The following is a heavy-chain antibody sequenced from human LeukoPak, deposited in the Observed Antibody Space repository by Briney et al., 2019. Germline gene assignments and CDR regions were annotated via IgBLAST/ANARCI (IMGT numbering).Heavy chain of an antibody. CDR1: GVSVSDYY. J-gene: IGHJ5*02. CDR3: ARIRCGRGQARCYNH. Sequence: SETLSLTCAVSGVSVSDYYWSWIRQSPEKGLEWIGEVSPGGYTTYNPSLRSRVIVSEDTSENQLSLNVTSVTAADTALYYCARIRCGRGQARCYNHWAQGSLVTVSS. CDR2: VSPGGYT. D-gene: IGHD2-21*01. V-gene: IGHV4-34*01.